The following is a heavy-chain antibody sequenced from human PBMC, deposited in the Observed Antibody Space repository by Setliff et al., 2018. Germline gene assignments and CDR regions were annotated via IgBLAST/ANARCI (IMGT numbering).Heavy chain of an antibody. CDR3: ARSFSRAEKFLLDY. J-gene: IGHJ4*02. CDR1: GGSISGTSYS. Sequence: SETLSLTCTVSGGSISGTSYSWSWIRQPAGKGLEWIGRIYTSGSTNYNPSLKSRVTISVDTSKNQFSLKVNSVTAADTAVYYCARSFSRAEKFLLDYWGQGALVTVSS. CDR2: IYTSGST. V-gene: IGHV4-61*02.